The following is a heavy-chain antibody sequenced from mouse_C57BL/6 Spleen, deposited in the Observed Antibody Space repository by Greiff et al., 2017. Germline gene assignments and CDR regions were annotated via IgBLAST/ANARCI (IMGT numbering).Heavy chain of an antibody. CDR1: EYEFPSHD. Sequence: DVKLVETGGGLVQPGESLKLSCESNEYEFPSHDMSWVRKTPEKRLELVAAINSDGGSTYYPDTMERRFIISRDKTKKTLYLQMSSLRSEDTALYYCARHGFYYAMDYWGQGTSVTVSS. CDR2: INSDGGST. V-gene: IGHV5-2*01. J-gene: IGHJ4*01. CDR3: ARHGFYYAMDY.